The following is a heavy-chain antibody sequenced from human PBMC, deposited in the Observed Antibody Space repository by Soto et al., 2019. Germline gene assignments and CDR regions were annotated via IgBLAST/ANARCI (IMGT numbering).Heavy chain of an antibody. CDR3: ARGDYYGWFDP. CDR1: GGSISSYC. V-gene: IGHV4-59*01. D-gene: IGHD3-10*01. J-gene: IGHJ5*02. Sequence: SETLSLTCTVSGGSISSYCWSWIRQPPGKGLEWIGYIYYSGSTNYNPSLKSRVTISVDTSKNQFSLKLSSVTAADTAVYYCARGDYYGWFDPWGQGTLVTAPQ. CDR2: IYYSGST.